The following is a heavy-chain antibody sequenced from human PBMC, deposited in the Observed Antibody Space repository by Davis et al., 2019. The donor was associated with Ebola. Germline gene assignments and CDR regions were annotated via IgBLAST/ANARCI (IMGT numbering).Heavy chain of an antibody. CDR1: GYQFFGHW. CDR3: ARHLITIFPHGNYYYYGMDV. CDR2: IYPDDSET. Sequence: GESLKISCQGSGYQFFGHWIGWVRQMPGKGLEFMGIIYPDDSETRYSPSFQGQVYISADKSISTAYLQWSSLKASDTAIYYCARHLITIFPHGNYYYYGMDVWGQGTTVTVSS. V-gene: IGHV5-51*01. J-gene: IGHJ6*02. D-gene: IGHD3-9*01.